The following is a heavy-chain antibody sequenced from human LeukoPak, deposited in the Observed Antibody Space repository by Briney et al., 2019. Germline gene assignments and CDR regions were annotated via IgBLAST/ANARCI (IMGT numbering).Heavy chain of an antibody. CDR3: TTDSPYYYDSSGYREFDY. CDR1: GFTFSNAW. Sequence: PGGSLRLSCAASGFTFSNAWMSWVRQAPGKGLEWVGRIKSRTDGGTTDYAAPVKGKFTISRDDSKNTLYLQMNSLKTEDTAVYYCTTDSPYYYDSSGYREFDYWGQGTLVTVSS. J-gene: IGHJ4*02. V-gene: IGHV3-15*01. CDR2: IKSRTDGGTT. D-gene: IGHD3-22*01.